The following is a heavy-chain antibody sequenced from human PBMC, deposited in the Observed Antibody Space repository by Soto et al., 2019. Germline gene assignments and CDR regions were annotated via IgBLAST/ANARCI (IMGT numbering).Heavy chain of an antibody. CDR1: ESTVSRDW. Sequence: EVHLVESGGGLVQTGGSLRLSCAIFESTVSRDWMNWVRQAPGKGLEWVAHINQDGSEKYYVDSVKGRFTISRDNAKKSLDLKMNSLRPADTAMYYCSGGVGDAFWGQGTLVTVSS. V-gene: IGHV3-7*04. D-gene: IGHD1-26*01. CDR3: SGGVGDAF. J-gene: IGHJ4*02. CDR2: INQDGSEK.